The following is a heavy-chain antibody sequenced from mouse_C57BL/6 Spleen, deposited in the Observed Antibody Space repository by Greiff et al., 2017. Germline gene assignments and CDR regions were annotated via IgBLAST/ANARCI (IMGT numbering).Heavy chain of an antibody. CDR1: GYTFTSYW. J-gene: IGHJ4*01. V-gene: IGHV1-64*01. CDR3: ATYSNLYAMDY. D-gene: IGHD2-5*01. CDR2: IHPNSGST. Sequence: VQLQQPGAELVKPGASVKLSCKASGYTFTSYWMHWVKQRPGQGLEWIGMIHPNSGSTNYNEKFKSKATLTVDKSSSTAYMQLSSLTSEDSAVYYCATYSNLYAMDYWGQGTSVTVSS.